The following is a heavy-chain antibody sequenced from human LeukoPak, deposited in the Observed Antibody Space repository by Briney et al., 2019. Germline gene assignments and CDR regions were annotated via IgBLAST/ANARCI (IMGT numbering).Heavy chain of an antibody. J-gene: IGHJ4*02. CDR3: AKPAISSRGWYYDY. V-gene: IGHV3-23*01. CDR1: GFTFSSYW. CDR2: INHSGGST. D-gene: IGHD6-19*01. Sequence: GGSLRLSCAASGFTFSSYWMSWVRQAPGKGLEWVSAINHSGGSTYYADSVKGRFTISRDNSKNTLYLQMNSLRAEDTAVYYCAKPAISSRGWYYDYWGQGTLVTVSS.